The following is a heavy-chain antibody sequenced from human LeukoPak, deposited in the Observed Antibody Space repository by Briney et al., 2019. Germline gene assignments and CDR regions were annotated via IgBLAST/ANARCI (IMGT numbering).Heavy chain of an antibody. CDR3: VRGVVGRNLWYFDL. CDR2: IYHSGST. Sequence: SETLSLTCTVSGYSISSGYYWGWIRQPPGKGLEWIGSIYHSGSTYYNPSLKSRVTISVDTSKNQFSLKLSSVTAADTAVYYCVRGVVGRNLWYFDLWGRGTLVTVSS. V-gene: IGHV4-38-2*02. CDR1: GYSISSGYY. D-gene: IGHD1-26*01. J-gene: IGHJ2*01.